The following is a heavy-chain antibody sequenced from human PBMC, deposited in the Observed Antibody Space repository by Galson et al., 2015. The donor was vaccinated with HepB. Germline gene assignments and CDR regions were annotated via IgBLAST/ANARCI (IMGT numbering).Heavy chain of an antibody. CDR2: VYYSGNS. CDR3: ARDVKSILVSFDL. Sequence: ETLSLTCSVSGGSISSKNYYWGWIRQPPGKGLEWIGSVYYSGNSFYNPSLKSRVTISLDTSKNQFYLRLNSMSAADTAIYYCARDVKSILVSFDLWGQGTLVAVSP. CDR1: GGSISSKNYY. V-gene: IGHV4-39*07. D-gene: IGHD2-15*01. J-gene: IGHJ5*02.